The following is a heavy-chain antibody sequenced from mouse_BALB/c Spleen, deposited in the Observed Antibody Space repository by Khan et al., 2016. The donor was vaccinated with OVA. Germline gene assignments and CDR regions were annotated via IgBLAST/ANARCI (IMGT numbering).Heavy chain of an antibody. J-gene: IGHJ3*01. V-gene: IGHV5-4*02. Sequence: EVELVESGGGLVKPGGSLKLSCAASGFTFSDYYMYWVRQTPEKRLEWVATISDGGSYTYYPDSVKGGFTIPRDNAKNNLYLQMSSLKSEDTAMYYCARAGYGGFAYWGQGTLVTVSA. CDR2: ISDGGSYT. CDR3: ARAGYGGFAY. CDR1: GFTFSDYY. D-gene: IGHD1-1*02.